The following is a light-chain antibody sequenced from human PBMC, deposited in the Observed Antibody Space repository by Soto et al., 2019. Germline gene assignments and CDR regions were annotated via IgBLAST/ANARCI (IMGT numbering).Light chain of an antibody. CDR1: TRDIGAYNY. V-gene: IGLV2-14*01. Sequence: QSVLTQPASVSGSRDQSITISCTGTTRDIGAYNYVSWYQQRAGKAPKLIIYEVTHRPSGVSNRFSGSKAGSTASLTISGLRAEHEALYSCCSSSGITTLLFGTETKVTV. CDR2: EVT. CDR3: CSSSGITTLL. J-gene: IGLJ1*01.